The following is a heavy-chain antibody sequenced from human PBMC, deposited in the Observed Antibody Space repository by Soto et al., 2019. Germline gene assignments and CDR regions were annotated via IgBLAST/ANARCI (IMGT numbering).Heavy chain of an antibody. J-gene: IGHJ6*02. D-gene: IGHD6-6*01. Sequence: PGGSLRLSCAASGFTFSSYAMSWVRQAPGKGLEWVSAISGSGGSTYYADSVKGRFTIPRDNSKNTLYLQMNSLRAEDTAVYYCAKDRRSSSGYYYYGMDVWGQGTTVTVSS. CDR3: AKDRRSSSGYYYYGMDV. CDR1: GFTFSSYA. V-gene: IGHV3-23*01. CDR2: ISGSGGST.